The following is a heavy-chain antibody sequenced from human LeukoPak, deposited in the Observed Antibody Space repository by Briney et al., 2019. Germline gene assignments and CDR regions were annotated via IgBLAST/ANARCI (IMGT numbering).Heavy chain of an antibody. J-gene: IGHJ4*02. V-gene: IGHV1-46*01. Sequence: ASVKVSCKASGYTFTTYYVHWVRQAPGQGLEWMGIINPSVGSTTYAQKFRGRLTMTRDMSTSTVYMELSSLRSEDTAVYYCARAKPKNMVRGLIMRRESRYYFDYWGQGTLVSVSS. D-gene: IGHD3-10*01. CDR2: INPSVGST. CDR1: GYTFTTYY. CDR3: ARAKPKNMVRGLIMRRESRYYFDY.